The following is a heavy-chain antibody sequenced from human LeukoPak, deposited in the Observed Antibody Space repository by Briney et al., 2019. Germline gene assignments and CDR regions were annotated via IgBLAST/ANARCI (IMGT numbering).Heavy chain of an antibody. J-gene: IGHJ4*02. V-gene: IGHV3-21*01. CDR3: ARSDYGDPIDY. CDR1: GFTFSSYA. D-gene: IGHD4-17*01. Sequence: PGGSLRLSCAASGFTFSSYAMTWVRQAPGKGLEWVSSISSSSSYIYYADSVKGRFTISRDNAKNSLYLQMNSLRAEDTAVYYCARSDYGDPIDYWGQGTLVTVSS. CDR2: ISSSSSYI.